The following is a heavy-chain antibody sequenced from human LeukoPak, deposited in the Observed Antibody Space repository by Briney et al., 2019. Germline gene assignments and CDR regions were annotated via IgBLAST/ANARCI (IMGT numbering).Heavy chain of an antibody. Sequence: GGSLRLSCAASGFTFSSYSMNWVRQAAGKGLEWVSSISRSSSHIYYADSVRGRFTISRDNAKNSLFLQMNSLAAEYTAVYYCTRALGGDADYWGQGTLVTVSS. J-gene: IGHJ4*02. V-gene: IGHV3-21*01. CDR2: ISRSSSHI. CDR1: GFTFSSYS. D-gene: IGHD2-21*02. CDR3: TRALGGDADY.